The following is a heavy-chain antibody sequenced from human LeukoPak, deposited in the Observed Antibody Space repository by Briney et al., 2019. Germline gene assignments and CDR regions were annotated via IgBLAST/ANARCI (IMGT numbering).Heavy chain of an antibody. Sequence: GGSLRLSCAASGFTFSSYAMSWVRQTPGKGLEWVSAISGSGGSTYYADSVKGRFTISRDNSKNTLYLQMNSLRAEDTAVYYCTTGRVSNDAFDVWGQGTMVTVSS. V-gene: IGHV3-23*01. J-gene: IGHJ3*01. D-gene: IGHD6-13*01. CDR1: GFTFSSYA. CDR3: TTGRVSNDAFDV. CDR2: ISGSGGST.